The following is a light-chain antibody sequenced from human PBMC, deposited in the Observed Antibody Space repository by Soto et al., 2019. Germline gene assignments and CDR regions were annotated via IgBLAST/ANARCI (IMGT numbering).Light chain of an antibody. J-gene: IGKJ1*01. CDR2: KAS. Sequence: TQSPGTLSLSPGERATLSCRASQSISSSFVAWYQQKPGKAPKLLIYKASSLESGVPSRFSGSGSGTEFTLTISSLQPDDFATYYCQQYNSYRTFGQGTKVEIK. CDR1: QSISSS. CDR3: QQYNSYRT. V-gene: IGKV1-5*03.